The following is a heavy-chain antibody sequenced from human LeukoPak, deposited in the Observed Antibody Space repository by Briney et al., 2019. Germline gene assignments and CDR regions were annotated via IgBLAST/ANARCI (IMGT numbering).Heavy chain of an antibody. CDR3: ARDSLLPPLFDP. CDR1: GFTFSSYG. Sequence: GRSLRLSCAASGFTFSSYGMHWVRQAPGKGLEWVSSISSSSSYIYYADSVKGRFTISRDNAKNSLYLQMNSLRAEDTAVYYCARDSLLPPLFDPWGQGTLVTVSS. CDR2: ISSSSSYI. J-gene: IGHJ5*02. V-gene: IGHV3-21*01.